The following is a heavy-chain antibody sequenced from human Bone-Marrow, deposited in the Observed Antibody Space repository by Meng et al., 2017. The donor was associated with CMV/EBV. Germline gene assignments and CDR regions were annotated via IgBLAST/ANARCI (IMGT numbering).Heavy chain of an antibody. V-gene: IGHV1-2*02. CDR2: INPNSGGT. CDR3: ARDSPAEGSGCHD. D-gene: IGHD6-19*01. CDR1: GYTFTDYF. Sequence: ASVKVSCKASGYTFTDYFIHWVRQAPGQGLEWMGWINPNSGGTNFAEKFQGRVTMTSDTSVSTAYMELSRLRSDDTAVYYCARDSPAEGSGCHDWGQGTLVTVSS. J-gene: IGHJ4*02.